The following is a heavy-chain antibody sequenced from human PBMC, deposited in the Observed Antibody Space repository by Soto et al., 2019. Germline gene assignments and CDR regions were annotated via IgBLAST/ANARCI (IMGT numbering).Heavy chain of an antibody. CDR1: GYSISSGYY. V-gene: IGHV4-38-2*02. CDR2: IYHSGRT. D-gene: IGHD3-16*02. CDR3: ARDVSYDYVWGSYRYQPEYVQH. Sequence: TSETLSLTCAVSGYSISSGYYWGWIRQPPGKWLEWIGSIYHSGRTYYNPSLKSRVTISVDTSKNQFSLKLSSVTAADTAVYYCARDVSYDYVWGSYRYQPEYVQHWGQGTLVTVS. J-gene: IGHJ1*01.